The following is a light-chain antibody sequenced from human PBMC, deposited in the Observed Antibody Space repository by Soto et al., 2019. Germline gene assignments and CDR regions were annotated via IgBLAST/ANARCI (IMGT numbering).Light chain of an antibody. V-gene: IGKV3-20*01. CDR2: GAS. CDR3: QHFGSSPGYT. Sequence: EIVLTQSPGTLFLSPGERATLSCRASQSVSSRSLAWYQQKPGQAPRLLIYGASSRATGIPDRFSGSGSGTDFTLISSRLGAEDGAVYFCQHFGSSPGYTFGQGTKLQI. J-gene: IGKJ2*01. CDR1: QSVSSRS.